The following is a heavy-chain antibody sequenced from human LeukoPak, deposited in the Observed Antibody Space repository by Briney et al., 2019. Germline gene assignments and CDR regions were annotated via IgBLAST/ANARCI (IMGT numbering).Heavy chain of an antibody. V-gene: IGHV3-23*01. Sequence: PGGSLTLTCAASAFTFSSYAMSWRRQAQGLGLEWVSTISGSGGSTYYEYSVKGRFTTSRDNSNTTLYLQTNSLRAEDTGVYYCAKTSSCWYMGDKNGYFDFWGRGTLVTVSS. J-gene: IGHJ2*01. CDR1: AFTFSSYA. CDR3: AKTSSCWYMGDKNGYFDF. D-gene: IGHD6-19*01. CDR2: ISGSGGST.